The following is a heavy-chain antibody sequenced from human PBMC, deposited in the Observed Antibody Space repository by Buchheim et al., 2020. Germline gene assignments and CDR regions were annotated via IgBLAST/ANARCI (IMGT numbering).Heavy chain of an antibody. J-gene: IGHJ4*02. Sequence: QVQLVESGGGVVQPGRSLTLSCATSTFFNNYAMHWVRQAPGKGLEWVAVVSNDGRDKHHADSVKGRFLISRDNSRNTIFLPMNSLRTEDTAVYYCARDTSVSANYYFDYWGQGTL. V-gene: IGHV3-30*04. CDR2: VSNDGRDK. CDR3: ARDTSVSANYYFDY. CDR1: TFFNNYA. D-gene: IGHD5/OR15-5a*01.